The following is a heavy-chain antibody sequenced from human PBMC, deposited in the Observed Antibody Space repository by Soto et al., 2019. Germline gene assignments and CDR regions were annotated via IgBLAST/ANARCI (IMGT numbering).Heavy chain of an antibody. CDR2: IYYSGST. J-gene: IGHJ6*03. Sequence: SETLSLTCTVSGGSISSYYWSWIRQPPGKGLEWIGYIYYSGSTNYNPSLKSRVTISVDTSKNQFSLKLSSVTAADTAVYYCARDTGLQPEDYYYYYMDVWGKGTTVTVSS. CDR3: ARDTGLQPEDYYYYYMDV. D-gene: IGHD4-4*01. CDR1: GGSISSYY. V-gene: IGHV4-59*01.